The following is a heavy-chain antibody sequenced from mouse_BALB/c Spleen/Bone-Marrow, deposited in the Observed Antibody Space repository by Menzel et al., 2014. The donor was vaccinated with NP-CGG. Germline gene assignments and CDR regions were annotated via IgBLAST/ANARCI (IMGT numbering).Heavy chain of an antibody. CDR2: IDPANADT. J-gene: IGHJ2*01. CDR3: VRAARTFDY. D-gene: IGHD3-1*01. CDR1: GFNIKDTY. V-gene: IGHV14-3*02. Sequence: EVKVVESGAELVKPGASVKLSCTASGFNIKDTYIHWVKQRPEQGLEWIGRIDPANADTKYGPKFRGKATITADTSSNTVYLQFISLTSEDTAIYYCVRAARTFDYWGQGTTLTVSS.